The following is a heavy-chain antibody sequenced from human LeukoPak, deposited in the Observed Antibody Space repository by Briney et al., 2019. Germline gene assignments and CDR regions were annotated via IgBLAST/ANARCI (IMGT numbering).Heavy chain of an antibody. CDR1: GYTFTVSY. V-gene: IGHV1-2*02. Sequence: GASVKVSCTPSGYTFTVSYLHWVRQVPGQGLEWMGWTNPSTGGTKSAQQFEGRVTMTRDTSNTTGYLELRSLRLDDTATYYCARGGAFCSITTCHEFDHWGQGTLVIVSS. CDR2: TNPSTGGT. D-gene: IGHD2-2*01. CDR3: ARGGAFCSITTCHEFDH. J-gene: IGHJ4*02.